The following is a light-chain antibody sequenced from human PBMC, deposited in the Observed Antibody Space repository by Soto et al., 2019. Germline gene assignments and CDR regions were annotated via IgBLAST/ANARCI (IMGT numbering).Light chain of an antibody. CDR2: DVS. J-gene: IGLJ1*01. V-gene: IGLV2-14*01. CDR3: SSYTSSSTLLYV. Sequence: QSVLTQPASVSGSPGQSITISCTGTSSDVGGYNYVSWYQQHPGKAPKLMIYDVSNRPSGVSNRFSGSKSGNTASLTISGLQAEXEADYYCSSYTSSSTLLYVFGTGTKLTVL. CDR1: SSDVGGYNY.